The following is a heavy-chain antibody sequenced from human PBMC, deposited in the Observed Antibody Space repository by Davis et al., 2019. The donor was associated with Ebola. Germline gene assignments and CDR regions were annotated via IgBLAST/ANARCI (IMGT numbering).Heavy chain of an antibody. CDR1: EYPFTTYV. J-gene: IGHJ4*02. Sequence: ASVKVSCKASEYPFTTYVIHWVRQAPGQRLEWMGWINAGSDNTKYSQKFQGRVTMTRDTSISTVYMELSSLRYDDTADYYCARGHNYAHEYWGQGTLVTVSS. V-gene: IGHV1-3*01. D-gene: IGHD4-11*01. CDR3: ARGHNYAHEY. CDR2: INAGSDNT.